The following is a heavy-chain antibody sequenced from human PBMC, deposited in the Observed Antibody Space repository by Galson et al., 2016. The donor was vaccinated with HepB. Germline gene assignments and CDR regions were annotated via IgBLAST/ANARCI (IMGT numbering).Heavy chain of an antibody. J-gene: IGHJ4*02. CDR1: GASVSGYY. V-gene: IGHV4-59*02. D-gene: IGHD3-16*01. CDR2: KHNRGWA. Sequence: SETLSLTCTVSGASVSGYYWGWIRQSPAKGLDYIGYKHNRGWADYNPSLNRRVTISLDTSKNQFSLMLTSVTAADTCMYYCSRLRCSTTDCLHPPYDSWGQGTLVTVSS. CDR3: SRLRCSTTDCLHPPYDS.